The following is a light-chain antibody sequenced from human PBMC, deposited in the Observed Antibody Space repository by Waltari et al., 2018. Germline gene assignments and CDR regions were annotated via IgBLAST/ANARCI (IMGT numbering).Light chain of an antibody. CDR1: SGHSSYV. CDR2: VNSDGSH. J-gene: IGLJ3*02. V-gene: IGLV4-69*01. Sequence: QLVLTQPPSASASLGASVKLTCTLSSGHSSYVIAWHQHQPGKGPRYLMKVNSDGSHFKGDGNPARVSGSSSGAERYLTISSLQSEDEADYYCQTWGTGILSWVFGGGTKLTVL. CDR3: QTWGTGILSWV.